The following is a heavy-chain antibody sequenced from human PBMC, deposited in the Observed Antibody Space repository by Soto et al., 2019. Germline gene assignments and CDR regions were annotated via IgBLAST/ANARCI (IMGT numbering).Heavy chain of an antibody. Sequence: ASVKVSCKASGYTFNSYGISWVRQAPGQGLEWMGWISAYNGNTNYAQKLQGRVTMTTDTSTSTAYMELRSLRSDDTAVYYCARVKDDFWVYYYYHYMDVWRKGTTVTVSS. J-gene: IGHJ6*03. CDR2: ISAYNGNT. V-gene: IGHV1-18*01. CDR3: ARVKDDFWVYYYYHYMDV. D-gene: IGHD3-3*01. CDR1: GYTFNSYG.